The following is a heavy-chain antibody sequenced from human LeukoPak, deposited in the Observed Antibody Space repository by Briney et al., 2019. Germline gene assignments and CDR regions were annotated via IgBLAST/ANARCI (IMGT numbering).Heavy chain of an antibody. J-gene: IGHJ4*02. V-gene: IGHV4-34*01. Sequence: SETLSLTCAVHGGSFSGYYWSWIRQPPGKGLEWIGEINHSGSTNYNPSLKSRVTISVDTSKNQFSLKLSSVTAADTAVYYCASDSSGWYGGVDYWGQGTLVTVSS. CDR1: GGSFSGYY. CDR3: ASDSSGWYGGVDY. D-gene: IGHD6-19*01. CDR2: INHSGST.